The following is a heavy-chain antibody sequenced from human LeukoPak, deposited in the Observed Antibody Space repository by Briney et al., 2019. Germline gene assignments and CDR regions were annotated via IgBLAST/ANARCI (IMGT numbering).Heavy chain of an antibody. CDR1: GNTFTGYY. J-gene: IGHJ4*02. Sequence: ASVKVSFKASGNTFTGYYMHWVRQAPGRGLEWMGWSNPNSGGTNCAQKFQGRVTMTRDTSISTAYMELSRLRADDTAVYYCARGTYYYDSSGYPASYYFDYWGQGTLVTVSS. CDR2: SNPNSGGT. D-gene: IGHD3-22*01. CDR3: ARGTYYYDSSGYPASYYFDY. V-gene: IGHV1-2*02.